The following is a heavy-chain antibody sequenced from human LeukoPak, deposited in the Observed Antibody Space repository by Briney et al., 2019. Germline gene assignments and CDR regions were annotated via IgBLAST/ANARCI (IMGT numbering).Heavy chain of an antibody. CDR1: GGSISSYY. V-gene: IGHV4-59*12. J-gene: IGHJ4*02. Sequence: SETLSLTCTVSGGSISSYYWSWIRQPPGKGLEWIGSIYHSGSTYYNPSLKSRVTISVDTSKNQFSLKLSSVTAADTAVYYCARARYFDWVTFDYWGQGTLVTVSS. CDR2: IYHSGST. CDR3: ARARYFDWVTFDY. D-gene: IGHD3-9*01.